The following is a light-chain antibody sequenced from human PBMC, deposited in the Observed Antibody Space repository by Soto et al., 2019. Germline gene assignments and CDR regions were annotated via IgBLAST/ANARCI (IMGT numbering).Light chain of an antibody. Sequence: EIVMTQSPATLSVSPGERVTVSCRASESLSTYLAWYQQKPGQAPRLLIYGASTKATGIPARFSGSGSATDFSLPISSLQSEDFAVYYCQSYNDWPFTFGQGTKLEI. V-gene: IGKV3-15*01. CDR3: QSYNDWPFT. CDR2: GAS. CDR1: ESLSTY. J-gene: IGKJ2*01.